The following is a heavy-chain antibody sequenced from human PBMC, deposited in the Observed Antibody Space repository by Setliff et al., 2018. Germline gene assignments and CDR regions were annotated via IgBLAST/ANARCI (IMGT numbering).Heavy chain of an antibody. CDR3: AREVPMTTVLIRNPRFDY. Sequence: PGGSLRLSCAASGFTFSSYSMNWVRQAPGKGLEWVSSISSSSSYIYYADSVKGRFTISRDNAKNSLYLQMNSLRAEDTAVYYCAREVPMTTVLIRNPRFDYWGQGTLVTVSS. V-gene: IGHV3-21*01. J-gene: IGHJ4*02. D-gene: IGHD4-17*01. CDR1: GFTFSSYS. CDR2: ISSSSSYI.